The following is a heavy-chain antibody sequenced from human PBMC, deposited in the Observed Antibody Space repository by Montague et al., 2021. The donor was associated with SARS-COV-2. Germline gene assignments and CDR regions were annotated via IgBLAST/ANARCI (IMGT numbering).Heavy chain of an antibody. CDR3: ARMDILTGYYAYGMDV. V-gene: IGHV2-70*01. J-gene: IGHJ6*02. CDR1: GFSLSTSGVC. CDR2: IDWDDDK. D-gene: IGHD3-9*01. Sequence: VKNTQTLTLTCTFSGFSLSTSGVCVSWIRQSPGKALEWLALIDWDDDKYYSTSLKTRLTISKDTSENQVVLTMTNMDPVDTATYYCARMDILTGYYAYGMDVWGQGTTVTVSS.